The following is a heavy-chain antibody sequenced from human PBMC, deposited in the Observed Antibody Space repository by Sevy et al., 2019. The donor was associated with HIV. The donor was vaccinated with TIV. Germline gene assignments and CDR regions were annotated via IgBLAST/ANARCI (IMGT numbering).Heavy chain of an antibody. V-gene: IGHV3-30*18. CDR3: AKGSKATDSAFDV. Sequence: GSLRLSCSASGFIFSNYGMHWVRQAPGKGLEWVAVISYDGSHKYYSDSVRGRFTISRDNSKNTVSLQMNSLRDEDTAIYYCAKGSKATDSAFDVWGQGTMVTVSS. CDR1: GFIFSNYG. J-gene: IGHJ3*01. D-gene: IGHD3-22*01. CDR2: ISYDGSHK.